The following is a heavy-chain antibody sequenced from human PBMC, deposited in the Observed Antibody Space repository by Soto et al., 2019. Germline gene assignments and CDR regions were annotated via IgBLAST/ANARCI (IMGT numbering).Heavy chain of an antibody. CDR2: FSLSGTT. Sequence: LPLTCTVSGASITGTSYWSWIRQPAGKGLEWIGRFSLSGTTNYNPSLRSRVTMSADVSKNQFSLRLNSVTAADTALYYCARGMTPPGAPAWYYFDSWGQGTLVTVSS. D-gene: IGHD2-8*02. CDR3: ARGMTPPGAPAWYYFDS. CDR1: GASITGTSY. V-gene: IGHV4-4*07. J-gene: IGHJ4*02.